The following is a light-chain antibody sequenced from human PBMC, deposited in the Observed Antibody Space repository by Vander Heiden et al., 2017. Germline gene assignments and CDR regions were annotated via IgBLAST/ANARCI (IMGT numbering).Light chain of an antibody. Sequence: QSVLTHPPSASAASAQRVTISCSGSSPKLQGNSVSWYQQVPGTVPKLLIYDNDKRPSGIPDRFSGSKSATSATLVITGLQTGDEANYYCGTWDSSLSVVVFGGETRLTVL. J-gene: IGLJ2*01. CDR3: GTWDSSLSVVV. CDR1: SPKLQGNS. CDR2: DND. V-gene: IGLV1-51*01.